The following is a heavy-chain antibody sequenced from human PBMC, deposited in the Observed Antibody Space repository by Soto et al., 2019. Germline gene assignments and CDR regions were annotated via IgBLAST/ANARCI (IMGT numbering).Heavy chain of an antibody. Sequence: ASVKVSCKVSGYTLTELSMHWVRQAPGKGLEWMGGFDPEDGETIYAQKFQGRVTLTEDTSTDTAYMDLSSLRSEDTAVYYCATMVRGVFDYWGQGTLVTVSS. CDR1: GYTLTELS. J-gene: IGHJ4*02. V-gene: IGHV1-24*01. D-gene: IGHD3-10*01. CDR3: ATMVRGVFDY. CDR2: FDPEDGET.